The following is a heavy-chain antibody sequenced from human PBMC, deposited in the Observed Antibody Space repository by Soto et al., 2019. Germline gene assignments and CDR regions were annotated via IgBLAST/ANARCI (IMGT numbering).Heavy chain of an antibody. CDR3: SRGSLGGYYGAFDV. CDR2: IYYHGNT. Sequence: SETLSLTCAVSGGPITSRTYSWGWIRQPPGKTLEWIGTIYYHGNTYSNPSLKSRVAISIETSTNQFSLTLTSVTAADTAVYYCSRGSLGGYYGAFDVWGQGTMVTVSS. CDR1: GGPITSRTYS. J-gene: IGHJ3*01. V-gene: IGHV4-39*07. D-gene: IGHD3-10*01.